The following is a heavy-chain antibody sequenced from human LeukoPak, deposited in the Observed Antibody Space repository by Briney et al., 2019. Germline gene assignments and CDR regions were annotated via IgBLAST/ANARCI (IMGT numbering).Heavy chain of an antibody. CDR3: AYWAGTADAFNGPFDY. J-gene: IGHJ4*02. V-gene: IGHV3-48*01. CDR2: ISISSSLA. Sequence: GGSLRLSSAASGFSFSSYNMTWLRKAPGKGLEWVSYISISSSLAYYADSVKGRFTISRGKGKNSLYLQMNNLRPEDPAVYSCAYWAGTADAFNGPFDYWGQGTRVTVSS. D-gene: IGHD3-16*01. CDR1: GFSFSSYN.